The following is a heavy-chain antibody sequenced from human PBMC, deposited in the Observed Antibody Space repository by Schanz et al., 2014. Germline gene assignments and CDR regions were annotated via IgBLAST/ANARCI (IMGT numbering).Heavy chain of an antibody. D-gene: IGHD3-10*01. V-gene: IGHV3-23*01. J-gene: IGHJ3*02. CDR3: AKGRFGELSAFDI. CDR1: GFTFSSYA. Sequence: EVQLLESGGGLVQPGGSLRLSCAASGFTFSSYAMSWVRQAPGKGLEWVSAISGSGGSTYYADSGKGRFTISRDNSKNTEYLQMSSLRAEDTAVYYCAKGRFGELSAFDIWGQGTMVTVSS. CDR2: ISGSGGST.